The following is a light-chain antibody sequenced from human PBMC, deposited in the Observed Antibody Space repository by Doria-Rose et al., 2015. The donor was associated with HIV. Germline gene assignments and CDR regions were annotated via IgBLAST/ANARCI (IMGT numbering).Light chain of an antibody. CDR2: WAS. CDR1: QSLLYTSKNY. V-gene: IGKV4-1*01. Sequence: EIVMTQSPKSLGMSLGERATLNCKSNQSLLYTSKNYLAWYQQKPGQPPKLLIYWASTRQSGVPARFSGSGSGTDFTLTISSLEAEDVAVYYCQQYYDTPSFGPGTTVDIK. CDR3: QQYYDTPS. J-gene: IGKJ3*01.